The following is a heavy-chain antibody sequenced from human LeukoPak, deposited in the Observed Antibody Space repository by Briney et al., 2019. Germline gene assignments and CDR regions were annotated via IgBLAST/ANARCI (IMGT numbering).Heavy chain of an antibody. V-gene: IGHV3-53*01. CDR3: AKTIVGVTNWFDP. CDR1: GFTVSSNY. Sequence: GSLSLSCAASGFTVSSNYISWVRQAPGKGLEWVSVIYSGGNTYYADSVKGRFTISSDNSKNTLYLHMNSLRADDTAVYYCAKTIVGVTNWFDPWGQGTLVTVSS. CDR2: IYSGGNT. J-gene: IGHJ5*02. D-gene: IGHD1-26*01.